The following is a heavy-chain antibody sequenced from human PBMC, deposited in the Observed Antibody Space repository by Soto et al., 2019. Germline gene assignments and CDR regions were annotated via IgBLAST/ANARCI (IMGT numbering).Heavy chain of an antibody. J-gene: IGHJ4*02. D-gene: IGHD3-10*01. CDR3: ARWWFGEFFDY. CDR2: IYYSGST. Sequence: QVQLQESGPGLVKPSQTLSLTCTVSGGSISSGDYYWSWIRQPPGKGLEWIGFIYYSGSTYYNPSLQSRVTISVDTSKTQFSLKLSSVTAADTAVYYCARWWFGEFFDYWGQGTLVTVSS. CDR1: GGSISSGDYY. V-gene: IGHV4-30-4*01.